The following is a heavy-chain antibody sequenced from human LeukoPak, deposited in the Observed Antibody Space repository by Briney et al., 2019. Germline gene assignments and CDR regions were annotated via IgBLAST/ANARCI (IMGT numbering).Heavy chain of an antibody. CDR3: AREISVAGFYYYGMDV. V-gene: IGHV3-30-3*01. Sequence: GRSLRLSCAASGFTFSSYAMHWVRPAPGKGLEWVAVISYDGSNKYYADSVKGRFTISRDNSKNTLYLQMNSLRAEDTAVYYCAREISVAGFYYYGMDVWGQGTTVTVSS. CDR1: GFTFSSYA. CDR2: ISYDGSNK. J-gene: IGHJ6*02. D-gene: IGHD6-19*01.